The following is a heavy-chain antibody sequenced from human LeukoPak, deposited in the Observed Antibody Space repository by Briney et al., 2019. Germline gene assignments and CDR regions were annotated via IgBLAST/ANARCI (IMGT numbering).Heavy chain of an antibody. CDR1: GGSVSSGSYY. V-gene: IGHV4-61*01. CDR3: ARGDSYNWFDP. D-gene: IGHD2-21*01. Sequence: SETLSLTCTVSGGSVSSGSYYRSWIRQPPGKGLEWIGYIYYSGSTNYNPSLKSRVTISVDTSKKQFSLKLSSVTAADTAVYYCARGDSYNWFDPWGQGTLVTVSS. CDR2: IYYSGST. J-gene: IGHJ5*02.